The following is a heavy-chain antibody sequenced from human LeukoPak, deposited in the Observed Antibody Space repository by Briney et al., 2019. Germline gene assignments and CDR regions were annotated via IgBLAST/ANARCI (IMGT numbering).Heavy chain of an antibody. V-gene: IGHV4-59*01. CDR1: GGSISSYY. D-gene: IGHD3-10*01. CDR3: ARTLNPGPNWFDP. J-gene: IGHJ5*02. Sequence: TSETLSLTCTVSGGSISSYYWSWIRQPPGKGLEWIGYIYYSGSTNYNPSLKSRVTISVDTSKNQFSLRLSSVTAADTAVYYCARTLNPGPNWFDPWGQGTLVTVSS. CDR2: IYYSGST.